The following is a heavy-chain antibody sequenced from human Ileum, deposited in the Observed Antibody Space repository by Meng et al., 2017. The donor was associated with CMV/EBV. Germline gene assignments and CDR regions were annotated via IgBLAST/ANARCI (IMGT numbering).Heavy chain of an antibody. Sequence: GFTLSNAWMNCVRQAPGKGPEWVGRIKSNSDGGATDYTAPVRGRFTISRDDSQNTLYLQMNSLETEDTGVYYCATDRLLSSRWYFDYWGQGTLVTVSS. J-gene: IGHJ4*02. CDR1: GFTLSNAW. V-gene: IGHV3-15*07. D-gene: IGHD6-13*01. CDR3: ATDRLLSSRWYFDY. CDR2: IKSNSDGGAT.